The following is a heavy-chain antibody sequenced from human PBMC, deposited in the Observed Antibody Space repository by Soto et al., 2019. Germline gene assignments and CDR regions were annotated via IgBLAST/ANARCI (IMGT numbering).Heavy chain of an antibody. Sequence: SETLSLTCTVSGGSTSSSTYYWGWIPQPPGKGLEWIGNFYYGGSPYYNPSLKSRVTISVDTSKNQFSLKVTSVTAADTAVYYCARLSLLDANSDYWGQGTLVTVSS. D-gene: IGHD2-15*01. J-gene: IGHJ4*02. CDR2: FYYGGSP. V-gene: IGHV4-39*01. CDR3: ARLSLLDANSDY. CDR1: GGSTSSSTYY.